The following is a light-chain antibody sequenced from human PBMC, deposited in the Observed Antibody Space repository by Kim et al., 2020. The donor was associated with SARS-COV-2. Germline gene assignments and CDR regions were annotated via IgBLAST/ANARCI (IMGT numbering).Light chain of an antibody. CDR1: SSDVGSYNL. V-gene: IGLV2-23*02. Sequence: QSALTQPASVSVSPGQSITISCTGTSSDVGSYNLVSWYQHHPGKAPTLMIYEVSKRPSGVSNRFSGSKSGNTASLTISGLQAEDEADYYCCSYASSSTVVFGGGTQLTVL. J-gene: IGLJ2*01. CDR3: CSYASSSTVV. CDR2: EVS.